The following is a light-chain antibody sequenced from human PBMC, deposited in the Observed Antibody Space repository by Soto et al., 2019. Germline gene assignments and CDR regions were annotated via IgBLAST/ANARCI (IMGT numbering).Light chain of an antibody. CDR3: HQGDSTPQT. V-gene: IGKV1-39*01. Sequence: DIQLTQSPSSLSASLGDRVTISCRASQNIGTYLNWFLQKPGEAPKLLIYVATRLQNGVTSRFSGTGSETDFTLTISSLQTEVVGVYFCHQGDSTPQTFGQGTRV. J-gene: IGKJ1*01. CDR1: QNIGTY. CDR2: VAT.